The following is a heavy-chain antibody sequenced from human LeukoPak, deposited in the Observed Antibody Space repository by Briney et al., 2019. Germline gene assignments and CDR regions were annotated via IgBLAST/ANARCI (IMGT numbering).Heavy chain of an antibody. J-gene: IGHJ4*02. CDR2: INSDGSST. Sequence: GGSLRLSCAASGFTFSSYWMHWVRQAPGKGLVWVSRINSDGSSTSYADSVKGRFTISRDNAKNTLYLRMNSLRAEDTAVYYCARAVVPAAIGDYWGQGTLVTVSS. CDR1: GFTFSSYW. CDR3: ARAVVPAAIGDY. V-gene: IGHV3-74*01. D-gene: IGHD2-2*01.